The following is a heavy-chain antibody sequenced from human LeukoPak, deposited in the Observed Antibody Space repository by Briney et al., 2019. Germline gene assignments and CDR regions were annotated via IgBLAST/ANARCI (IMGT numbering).Heavy chain of an antibody. Sequence: ASVKVSYKASGYTFTSYGISWVRQAPGQGLEWMGWISAYNSNTNYAQKLQGRVTMTTDTSTSTAYMELRSLRSDDTAVYYCARDSPDIVVVPAAIPDYYYYGMDVWGQGTTVTVSS. D-gene: IGHD2-2*02. V-gene: IGHV1-18*01. CDR3: ARDSPDIVVVPAAIPDYYYYGMDV. CDR2: ISAYNSNT. CDR1: GYTFTSYG. J-gene: IGHJ6*02.